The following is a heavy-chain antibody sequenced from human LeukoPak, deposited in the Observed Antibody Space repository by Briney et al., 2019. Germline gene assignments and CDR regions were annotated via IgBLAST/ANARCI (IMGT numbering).Heavy chain of an antibody. CDR3: ARHSKEQLGEIYFDY. D-gene: IGHD1-1*01. V-gene: IGHV4-38-2*01. CDR1: GYSISSGYY. Sequence: KLSETLSLTCAVSGYSISSGYYWGWIRQPPGKGLEWIGSIYHSGSTYYNPSLKSRVTISVDTSKNQFSLKLSSVTAADTAVYYCARHSKEQLGEIYFDYWGQGTLVTVSS. CDR2: IYHSGST. J-gene: IGHJ4*02.